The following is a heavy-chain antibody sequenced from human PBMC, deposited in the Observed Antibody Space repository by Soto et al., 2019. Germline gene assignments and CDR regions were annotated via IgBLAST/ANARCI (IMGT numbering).Heavy chain of an antibody. CDR1: GFTFSSYD. J-gene: IGHJ4*02. CDR3: ARDVDSSVYFDY. D-gene: IGHD3-22*01. V-gene: IGHV3-48*03. Sequence: GGALGLYCAASGFTFSSYDMNWVRQATGKGLEWVSYISSSGSTIYYADSVQGRFTISRDNAKNSLYLQMNGLRAEDTAVYYCARDVDSSVYFDYSGQGSLVTLSS. CDR2: ISSSGSTI.